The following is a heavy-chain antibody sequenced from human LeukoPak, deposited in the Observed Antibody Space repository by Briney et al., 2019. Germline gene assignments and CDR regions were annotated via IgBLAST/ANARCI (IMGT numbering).Heavy chain of an antibody. Sequence: SGGSLRLSCAASGFTFSSYAMHWVRQAPGKGLEWVAVISYDGSNKYYADSVKGRFTISRDNSKNTLYLQMNSLRAEDTAVYYCARGSSQFDYWGQGTLVTVSS. J-gene: IGHJ4*02. CDR3: ARGSSQFDY. D-gene: IGHD6-13*01. CDR2: ISYDGSNK. CDR1: GFTFSSYA. V-gene: IGHV3-30-3*01.